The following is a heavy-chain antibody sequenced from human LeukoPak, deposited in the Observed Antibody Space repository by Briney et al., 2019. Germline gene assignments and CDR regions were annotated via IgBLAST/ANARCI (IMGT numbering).Heavy chain of an antibody. CDR1: GGSFSGYY. CDR3: ARKGRAHYYGSGSYYNPFDY. V-gene: IGHV4-34*01. Sequence: PSETLSLTCAVYGGSFSGYYWSWIRQPPGKGLEWIGEINHSGSTNYNPSLKSRVTISVDTSKNQLSLKLSSVTAADTAVYYCARKGRAHYYGSGSYYNPFDYWGQGTLVTVSS. CDR2: INHSGST. J-gene: IGHJ4*02. D-gene: IGHD3-10*01.